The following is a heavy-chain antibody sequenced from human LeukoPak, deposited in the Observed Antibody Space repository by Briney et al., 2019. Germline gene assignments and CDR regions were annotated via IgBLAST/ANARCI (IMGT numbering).Heavy chain of an antibody. J-gene: IGHJ4*02. V-gene: IGHV1-69*13. CDR2: IIPIFGAA. D-gene: IGHD6-13*01. Sequence: ASVKVSCKASGYTFTSYYMHWVRQAPGQGLEWMGGIIPIFGAANYAQKFQGRVTITADESTSTAYMELSSLRSEDTAVYYCARDLMAAAGPFDCWGQGTLVTVSS. CDR1: GYTFTSYY. CDR3: ARDLMAAAGPFDC.